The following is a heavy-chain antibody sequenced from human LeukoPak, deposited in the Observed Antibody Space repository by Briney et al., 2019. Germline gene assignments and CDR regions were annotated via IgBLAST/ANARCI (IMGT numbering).Heavy chain of an antibody. CDR2: IYYSGST. D-gene: IGHD3-3*01. V-gene: IGHV4-31*03. CDR1: GGSISSGGYY. Sequence: PSETLSLTCTVSGGSISSGGYYWSWIRQHPGKGLEWIGYIYYSGSTYYNPSLKSRVTISVDTSKNQFSLKLSSVTAADTAVYYCARSGRFWSGYYGDYYGMDVWGQGTTVTVSS. CDR3: ARSGRFWSGYYGDYYGMDV. J-gene: IGHJ6*02.